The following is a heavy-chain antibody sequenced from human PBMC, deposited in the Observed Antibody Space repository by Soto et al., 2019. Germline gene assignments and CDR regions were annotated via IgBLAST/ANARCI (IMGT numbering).Heavy chain of an antibody. CDR1: GFTLSSYG. CDR3: AKIRVEMATIAQNY. V-gene: IGHV3-30*18. D-gene: IGHD5-12*01. CDR2: ISYDGSNK. J-gene: IGHJ4*02. Sequence: QVQLVESGGGVVQPGRSLRLSCAASGFTLSSYGMHWVRQAPGKGLEWVAVISYDGSNKYYADSVKGRFTISRDNSKNTLYLQMNSLRAEDTAVYYCAKIRVEMATIAQNYWGQGTLVTVSS.